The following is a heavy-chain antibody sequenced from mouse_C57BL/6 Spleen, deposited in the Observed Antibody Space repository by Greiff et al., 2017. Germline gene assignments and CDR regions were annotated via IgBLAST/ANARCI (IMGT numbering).Heavy chain of an antibody. CDR2: IRLKSDNYAT. D-gene: IGHD4-1*02. V-gene: IGHV6-3*01. CDR3: TPTGTSYYYAMDY. J-gene: IGHJ4*01. CDR1: GFTFSNYW. Sequence: EVKVEESGGGLVQPGGSMKLSCVASGFTFSNYWMNWVRQSPEKGLEWVAQIRLKSDNYATHYAESVKGRFTISRDDSKSSVYLQMNNLRAEDTGIYYCTPTGTSYYYAMDYWGQGTSVTVSS.